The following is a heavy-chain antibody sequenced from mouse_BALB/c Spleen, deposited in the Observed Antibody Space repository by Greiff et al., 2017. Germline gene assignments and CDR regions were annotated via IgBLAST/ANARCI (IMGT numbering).Heavy chain of an antibody. J-gene: IGHJ2*01. V-gene: IGHV1-7*01. Sequence: VQRVESGAELAKPGASVKMSCKASGYTFTSYWMHWVKQRPGQGLEWIGYINPSTGYTEYNQKFKDKATLTADKSSSTAYMQLSSLTSEDSAVYYCARRGGNSPYFDYWGQGTTLTVSS. CDR3: ARRGGNSPYFDY. D-gene: IGHD2-1*01. CDR1: GYTFTSYW. CDR2: INPSTGYT.